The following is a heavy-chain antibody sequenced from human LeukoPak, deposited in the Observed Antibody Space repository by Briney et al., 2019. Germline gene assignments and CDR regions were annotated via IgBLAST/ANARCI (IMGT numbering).Heavy chain of an antibody. D-gene: IGHD6-13*01. V-gene: IGHV1-69*05. Sequence: ASVKVSCKASGGTFSSYAISWVRQAPGQGLEWMGGIIPIFGTANYAQKFQGRVTITTDESTSTAYMELSSLRSADTAVYYCARDPGIAAAGYSWFDPWGQGTLVTVSS. J-gene: IGHJ5*02. CDR2: IIPIFGTA. CDR3: ARDPGIAAAGYSWFDP. CDR1: GGTFSSYA.